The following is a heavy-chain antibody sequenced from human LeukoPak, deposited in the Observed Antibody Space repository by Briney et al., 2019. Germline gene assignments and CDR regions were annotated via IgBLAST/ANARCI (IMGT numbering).Heavy chain of an antibody. V-gene: IGHV3-21*01. Sequence: GGSLRLSCAASGFTFSSYSMNWVRQAPGKGLEWVSSISSSSSYIYYADSVKGRFTISRDNAKNSLYLQMNSLRAEDTAVYYCARQGSGSKLNFDYWGQGTLVTVSS. J-gene: IGHJ4*02. CDR1: GFTFSSYS. D-gene: IGHD6-19*01. CDR2: ISSSSSYI. CDR3: ARQGSGSKLNFDY.